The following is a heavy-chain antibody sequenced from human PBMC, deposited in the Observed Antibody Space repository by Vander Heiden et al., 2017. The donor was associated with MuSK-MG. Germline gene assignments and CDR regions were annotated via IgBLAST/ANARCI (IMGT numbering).Heavy chain of an antibody. CDR1: GYTFTSYA. CDR2: INTNTGNP. Sequence: QVQLVQSGSELKKPGASVKVSCKASGYTFTSYAMNWVRQAPGQGLEWMGWINTNTGNPTYAQGFTGRLVFSLDTSVSTAYLQISSLKAEDTAVYYCARGGLIVWNYGGFRRNWFDPWGQGTLVTVSS. D-gene: IGHD1-7*01. CDR3: ARGGLIVWNYGGFRRNWFDP. V-gene: IGHV7-4-1*02. J-gene: IGHJ5*02.